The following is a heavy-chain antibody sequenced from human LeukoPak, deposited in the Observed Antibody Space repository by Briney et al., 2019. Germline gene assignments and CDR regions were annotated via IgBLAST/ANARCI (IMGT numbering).Heavy chain of an antibody. V-gene: IGHV4-4*07. Sequence: SETLSLTCEVSGGSFSGHLWTWIRQPAGKGLEWIGRIYTSGSTHYNPSLKSRVTMSVDTSKNQFSLKLSSVTAADTAVYYCATGRGRNYYFDYWGQGTLVTVSS. CDR2: IYTSGST. CDR1: GGSFSGHL. D-gene: IGHD1-26*01. CDR3: ATGRGRNYYFDY. J-gene: IGHJ4*02.